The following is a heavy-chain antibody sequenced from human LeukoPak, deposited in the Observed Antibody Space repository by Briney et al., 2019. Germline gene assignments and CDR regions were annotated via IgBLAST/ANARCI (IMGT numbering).Heavy chain of an antibody. D-gene: IGHD2-2*01. Sequence: SETLSLTCAVYGGSFSGYYWSWIRQPPGKGLEWIGEINHSGSTNYNPSLKSRVTISVDASKNQFSLKLSSVTAADTAVYYCAQTEDIVVVPAAMRGYYMDVWGKGTTVTVSS. V-gene: IGHV4-34*01. J-gene: IGHJ6*03. CDR1: GGSFSGYY. CDR2: INHSGST. CDR3: AQTEDIVVVPAAMRGYYMDV.